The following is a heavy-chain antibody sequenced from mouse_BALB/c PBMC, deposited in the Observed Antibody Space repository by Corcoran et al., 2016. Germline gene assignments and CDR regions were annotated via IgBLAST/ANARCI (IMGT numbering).Heavy chain of an antibody. Sequence: LMKTGASVKLSCKASDYSFTGYYMHWVKQSHGKSLAWIGYISCYNGATSYNQKFKGKATFSVDTSSSTAYMQFNSLTSEDSAVYYCARRDYDFPYFDYWGQGTTLTVSS. CDR3: ARRDYDFPYFDY. D-gene: IGHD2-4*01. CDR1: DYSFTGYY. CDR2: ISCYNGAT. V-gene: IGHV1S34*01. J-gene: IGHJ2*01.